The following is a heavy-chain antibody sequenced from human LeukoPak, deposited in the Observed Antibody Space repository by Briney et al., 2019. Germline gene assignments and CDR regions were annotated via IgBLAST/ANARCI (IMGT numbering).Heavy chain of an antibody. CDR2: INHSGST. Sequence: SETLSLTCAVYGGSFSGYYWSWIRQPPGKGLEWIGEINHSGSTNYNPSIKSRVTISVDTSKNQFSLKLSSVTAADTAVYYCAGEDYDTDYWGQGTLVTVSS. V-gene: IGHV4-34*01. CDR1: GGSFSGYY. D-gene: IGHD3-22*01. CDR3: AGEDYDTDY. J-gene: IGHJ4*02.